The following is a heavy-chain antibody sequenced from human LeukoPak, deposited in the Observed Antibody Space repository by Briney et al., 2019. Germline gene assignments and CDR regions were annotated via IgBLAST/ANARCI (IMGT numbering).Heavy chain of an antibody. CDR1: GYSFTGYY. D-gene: IGHD3-10*01. Sequence: ASVKVSCKTSGYSFTGYYMHWVRQAPGQGLEWMGWINPNNGGTNYAQKFQGRVTMTRDTSITTAYMELSRLRSDDTAVYYCAKDLSYYGSGSFPVDVWGQGTTVTVSS. J-gene: IGHJ6*02. V-gene: IGHV1-2*02. CDR2: INPNNGGT. CDR3: AKDLSYYGSGSFPVDV.